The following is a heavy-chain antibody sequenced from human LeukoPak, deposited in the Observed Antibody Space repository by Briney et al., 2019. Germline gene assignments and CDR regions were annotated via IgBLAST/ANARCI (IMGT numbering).Heavy chain of an antibody. CDR1: GFTVRSNY. V-gene: IGHV3-66*01. Sequence: GGSLRLSRAASGFTVRSNYMSWVRQAPGKGLEWVSVIYSGGSTYYADSVKGRFTISRDNSKNTLYLQMNSLGAEDTAVYYCAKGMYSSSWYGVDYYYYGMDVWGQGTTVTVSS. D-gene: IGHD6-13*01. CDR3: AKGMYSSSWYGVDYYYYGMDV. J-gene: IGHJ6*02. CDR2: IYSGGST.